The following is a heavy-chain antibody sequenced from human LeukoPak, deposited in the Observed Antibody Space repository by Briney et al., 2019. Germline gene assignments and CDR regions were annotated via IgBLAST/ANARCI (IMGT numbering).Heavy chain of an antibody. Sequence: PSETLSLTCTVSGGSISSYYWSWIRQPAGKGLEWIGRIYSTGSTNYNPSIKSRVTMSVDTSKNQFSLRLSSVTAADTAVYYCARDHQLYGSPWDWFDPWGQGKLVTVSS. V-gene: IGHV4-4*07. CDR1: GGSISSYY. CDR3: ARDHQLYGSPWDWFDP. J-gene: IGHJ5*02. CDR2: IYSTGST. D-gene: IGHD3-10*01.